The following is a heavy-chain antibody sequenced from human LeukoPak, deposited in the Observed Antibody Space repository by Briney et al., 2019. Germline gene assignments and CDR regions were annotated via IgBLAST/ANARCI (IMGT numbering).Heavy chain of an antibody. CDR3: ARDSWFGEFDY. CDR2: ISYDGINK. D-gene: IGHD3-10*01. Sequence: GGSLRLSCAASGFTFSSSGMHWVRQAPGKGLEWVAVISYDGINKYYADSVKGRFTISRDNSKNTLYLQMNSLRAEDTAVYYCARDSWFGEFDYWGQGTLVTVSS. J-gene: IGHJ4*02. V-gene: IGHV3-30*03. CDR1: GFTFSSSG.